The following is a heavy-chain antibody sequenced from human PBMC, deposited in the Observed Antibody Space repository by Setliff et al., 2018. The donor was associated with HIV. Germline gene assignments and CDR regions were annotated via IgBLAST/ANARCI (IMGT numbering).Heavy chain of an antibody. Sequence: GGSLRLSCAASGFTFSSYEMNWVRQAPGKGLEWVSYISSSGSTIYYADSVKGRFTISRDNSKNTLYLQMNSLRAEDTAVYYCAKEVYYDSSGYPRYFDYWGQGTLVTVSS. CDR3: AKEVYYDSSGYPRYFDY. CDR2: ISSSGSTI. D-gene: IGHD3-22*01. V-gene: IGHV3-48*03. J-gene: IGHJ4*02. CDR1: GFTFSSYE.